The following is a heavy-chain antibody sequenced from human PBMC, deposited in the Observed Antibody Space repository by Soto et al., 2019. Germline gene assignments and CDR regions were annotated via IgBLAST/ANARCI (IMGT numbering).Heavy chain of an antibody. J-gene: IGHJ6*03. D-gene: IGHD6-19*01. CDR1: GYTFTSYA. CDR2: INAGNGNT. Sequence: GASVKVSCKASGYTFTSYAMHWVRQAPGQRLEWMGWINAGNGNTKYSQKSQGRVTITRDTSASTAYMELSSLRSEDTAVYYCARCIAVAATYYYYYMDVWGKGTTVTVSS. CDR3: ARCIAVAATYYYYYMDV. V-gene: IGHV1-3*01.